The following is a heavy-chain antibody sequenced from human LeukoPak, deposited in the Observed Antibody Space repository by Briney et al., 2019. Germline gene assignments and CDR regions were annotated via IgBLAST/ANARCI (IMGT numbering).Heavy chain of an antibody. J-gene: IGHJ6*03. CDR1: DGSISSDY. CDR2: IYTSGST. CDR3: ARELLHYCMDV. Sequence: TSSETLSLTCTVSDGSISSDYWTWIRQPAGKGLEWIGRIYTSGSTNYNPSLKSRVTMSVDTSKNQLSLKLTSVTAADTAVYYCARELLHYCMDVWGKGTTVTVSS. V-gene: IGHV4-4*07. D-gene: IGHD2-15*01.